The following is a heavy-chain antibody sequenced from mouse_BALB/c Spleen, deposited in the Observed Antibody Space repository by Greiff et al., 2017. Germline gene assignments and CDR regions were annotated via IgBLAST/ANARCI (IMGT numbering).Heavy chain of an antibody. J-gene: IGHJ3*01. CDR1: GYSITSDYA. CDR2: ISYSGST. Sequence: EVQLQESGPGLVKPSQSLSLTCTVTGYSITSDYAWNWIRQFPGNKLEWMGYISYSGSTSYNPSLKSRISITRDTSKNQFFLQLNSVTTEDTATYYCARGGLLFAYWGQGTLVTVSA. V-gene: IGHV3-2*02. D-gene: IGHD2-3*01. CDR3: ARGGLLFAY.